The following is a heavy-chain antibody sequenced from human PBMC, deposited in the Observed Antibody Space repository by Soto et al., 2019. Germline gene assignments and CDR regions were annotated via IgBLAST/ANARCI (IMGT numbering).Heavy chain of an antibody. CDR1: GFSLSTSGVG. D-gene: IGHD3-10*01. J-gene: IGHJ4*02. CDR2: VYWDDDK. V-gene: IGHV2-5*02. CDR3: AHTWDTYGSGSSLFDY. Sequence: QITLKESGPPLVKPTQTLTLTCTFSGFSLSTSGVGVGWIRQPPGKALEWLALVYWDDDKRYSPSLKSRLTLTKDTSKNQVLLTMTHMEPVDTATYYCAHTWDTYGSGSSLFDYWGQGTLVTVSS.